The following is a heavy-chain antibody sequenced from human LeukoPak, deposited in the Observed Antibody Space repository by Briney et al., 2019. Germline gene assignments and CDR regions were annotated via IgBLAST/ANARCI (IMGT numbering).Heavy chain of an antibody. D-gene: IGHD3-22*01. CDR1: GFTFSSYA. Sequence: GGSLRLSCAASGFTFSSYAMHWVRQAPGKGLEWVAVISYDGSNKYYADSVKGRFTISRDNAKNSLYLQMNSLRAEDTAVYYCARDPDYYDSSGSYWGQGTLVTVSS. V-gene: IGHV3-30-3*01. J-gene: IGHJ4*02. CDR3: ARDPDYYDSSGSY. CDR2: ISYDGSNK.